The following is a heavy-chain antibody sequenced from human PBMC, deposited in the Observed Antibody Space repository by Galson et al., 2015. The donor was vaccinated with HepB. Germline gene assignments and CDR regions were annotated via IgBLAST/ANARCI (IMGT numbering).Heavy chain of an antibody. J-gene: IGHJ5*02. Sequence: SVKVSCKASGGTFSSYAISWVRQAPGQGLEWMGGIIPIFGTANYAQKFQGRVTITADESTSTAYMELSSLRSEDTAVYYCAIHNWNDANNWFDPWGQGTLVTVSS. V-gene: IGHV1-69*13. CDR3: AIHNWNDANNWFDP. CDR1: GGTFSSYA. CDR2: IIPIFGTA. D-gene: IGHD1-20*01.